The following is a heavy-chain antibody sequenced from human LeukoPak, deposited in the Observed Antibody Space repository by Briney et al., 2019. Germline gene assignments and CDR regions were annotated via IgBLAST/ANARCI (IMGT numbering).Heavy chain of an antibody. Sequence: PGGSLRLSCAASGFIFSSYAMSWVRQAPGKGLEWVSAISGSGGSTYYADSVKGRFTISRDNSKNTLYLQMNSLRAEDTAVYYCAKDEGYCSSTSCLDFDYWGQGTLVTVSS. J-gene: IGHJ4*02. CDR2: ISGSGGST. CDR1: GFIFSSYA. CDR3: AKDEGYCSSTSCLDFDY. V-gene: IGHV3-23*01. D-gene: IGHD2-2*01.